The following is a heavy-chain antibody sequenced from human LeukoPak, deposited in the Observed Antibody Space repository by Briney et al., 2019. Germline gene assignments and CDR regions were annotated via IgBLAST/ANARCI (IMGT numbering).Heavy chain of an antibody. J-gene: IGHJ4*02. Sequence: GGSLRLSCAVSGLTFRSYWMSWVRQAPGKGLEWVANINQDGSEKYFLDSVRGRFTISRDNAKNSLALQMNTLRAEDTAVYYCARERDGRFFDYWGQGILVTVSS. CDR3: ARERDGRFFDY. CDR2: INQDGSEK. CDR1: GLTFRSYW. V-gene: IGHV3-7*01. D-gene: IGHD5-24*01.